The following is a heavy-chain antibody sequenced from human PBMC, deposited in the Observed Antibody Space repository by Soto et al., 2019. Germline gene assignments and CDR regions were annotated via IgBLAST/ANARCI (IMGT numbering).Heavy chain of an antibody. CDR1: GFTFSNYA. D-gene: IGHD1-26*01. CDR2: ISGSGGRT. Sequence: EVQLLESGGGLVQPGGSLRLSCAASGFTFSNYALSWVRQAPGTGLEWVSGISGSGGRTYYADSVKGRFTISRDNSKNTLNLQMNSLRAEDTYVYYCAKDLEVGTTTGFDYWGQGTLVTVSS. J-gene: IGHJ4*02. V-gene: IGHV3-23*01. CDR3: AKDLEVGTTTGFDY.